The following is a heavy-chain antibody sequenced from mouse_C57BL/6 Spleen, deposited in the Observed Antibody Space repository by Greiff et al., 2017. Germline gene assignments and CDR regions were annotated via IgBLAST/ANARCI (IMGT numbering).Heavy chain of an antibody. CDR3: ARGDYDAGSWFAY. CDR2: IYPGDGDT. CDR1: GYAFSSSW. V-gene: IGHV1-82*01. D-gene: IGHD2-4*01. Sequence: VHLVESGPELVKPGASVKISCKASGYAFSSSWMNWVKQRPGKGLEWIGRIYPGDGDTNYNGKFKGKATLTADKSSSTAYMQLSSLTSEDSAVYFCARGDYDAGSWFAYWGQGTLVTVSA. J-gene: IGHJ3*01.